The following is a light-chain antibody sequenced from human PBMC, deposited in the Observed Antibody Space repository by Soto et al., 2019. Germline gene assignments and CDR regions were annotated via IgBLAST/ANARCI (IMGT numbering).Light chain of an antibody. CDR2: GNS. Sequence: QSVLTQPPSVSGAPGQRVTISCTGSSSNIGACYDVHWYQQLPGTVPKLLIYGNSNRPSGVPDRFSGSKSGTSASLAITGLQAEDEADYYCQSYDSSLSGSVFGGGTKMTVL. J-gene: IGLJ2*01. V-gene: IGLV1-40*01. CDR3: QSYDSSLSGSV. CDR1: SSNIGACYD.